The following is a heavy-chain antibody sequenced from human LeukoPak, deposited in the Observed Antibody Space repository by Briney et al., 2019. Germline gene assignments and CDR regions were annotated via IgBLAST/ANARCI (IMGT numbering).Heavy chain of an antibody. CDR2: IRGSATTT. CDR3: PELGITMIGGV. V-gene: IGHV3-48*03. Sequence: GGTLRLSCAVSGFTFRSYEMTWVGRAPGKGGEGVSYIRGSATTTSYADSVKRRFTISRENAKPSLYLQMNSLRAEDMAVYYGPELGITMIGGVWGKETTVTISS. J-gene: IGHJ6*04. CDR1: GFTFRSYE. D-gene: IGHD3-10*02.